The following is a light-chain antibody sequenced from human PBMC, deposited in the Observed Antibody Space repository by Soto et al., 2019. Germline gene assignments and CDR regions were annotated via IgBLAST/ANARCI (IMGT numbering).Light chain of an antibody. V-gene: IGLV2-14*02. CDR2: EVS. CDR1: SSNVGSYKL. Sequence: QSALTQPASVSGSPGQSITISCTGTSSNVGSYKLVSWYQQHPGKAPKLMIYEVSNRPSGVSNRFSGSKSGNTASLTISGLQAEDEADYYCSSYTSSSTLYVFGTGTKLTVL. CDR3: SSYTSSSTLYV. J-gene: IGLJ1*01.